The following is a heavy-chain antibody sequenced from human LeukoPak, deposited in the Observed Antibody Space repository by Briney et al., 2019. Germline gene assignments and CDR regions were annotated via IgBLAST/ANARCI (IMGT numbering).Heavy chain of an antibody. CDR2: MYYSGIT. Sequence: SETLSLTCTASGGSISSPSYYWGWIRQPPGTGLEWIGTMYYSGITYYNPSLKSRVTVSVDTSKNQFSLKMNSVTAADTAVYYCARGSYDSGFGYWGQGMLVTVSS. J-gene: IGHJ4*02. CDR1: GGSISSPSYY. D-gene: IGHD1-1*01. CDR3: ARGSYDSGFGY. V-gene: IGHV4-39*07.